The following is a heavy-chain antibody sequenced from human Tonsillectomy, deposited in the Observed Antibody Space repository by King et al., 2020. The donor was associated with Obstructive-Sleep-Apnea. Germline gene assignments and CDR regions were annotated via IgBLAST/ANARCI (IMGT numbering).Heavy chain of an antibody. V-gene: IGHV3-30*04. D-gene: IGHD4-17*01. CDR3: ARGTGDYQSYYYGMDV. CDR1: GFTFTSSS. CDR2: ISYEGSYK. Sequence: VQLVESGGGVVQPGRSLRLSCAASGFTFTSSSMHWVRQAPGKGLEWVALISYEGSYKYYADSVKGRFTISRDNSTNTLFLQMNSLRAEDTAVYYWARGTGDYQSYYYGMDVWGQGTTVTVSS. J-gene: IGHJ6*02.